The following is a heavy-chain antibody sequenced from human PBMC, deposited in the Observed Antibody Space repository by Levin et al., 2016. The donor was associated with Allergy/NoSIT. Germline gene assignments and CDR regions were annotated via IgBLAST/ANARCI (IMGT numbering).Heavy chain of an antibody. D-gene: IGHD4-17*01. CDR2: VTGSGDYT. CDR3: TSPRPYGDIYNYFDP. Sequence: GGSLRLSCAASGFTFSNYGMGWVRQAPGKGLEWVSSVTGSGDYTYYADSVKGRFTVSRDNSKNTLYLQMNSLKTEDTAVYYCTSPRPYGDIYNYFDPWGQGTLVTVSS. J-gene: IGHJ5*02. CDR1: GFTFSNYG. V-gene: IGHV3-23*01.